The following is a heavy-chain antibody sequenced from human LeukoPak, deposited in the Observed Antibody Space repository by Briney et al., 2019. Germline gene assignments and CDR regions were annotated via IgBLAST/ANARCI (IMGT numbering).Heavy chain of an antibody. D-gene: IGHD3-9*01. Sequence: GGSLRLSCAASGFTFSSYSMNWVRQAPGKGLEWVSSISSSSSYIYYADSVKGRFTISRDNARNSLYLQMNSLRAEDTAVYYCARGSLYDILTGYSSPGHLDYWGQGTLVTVSS. CDR1: GFTFSSYS. J-gene: IGHJ4*02. CDR2: ISSSSSYI. V-gene: IGHV3-21*01. CDR3: ARGSLYDILTGYSSPGHLDY.